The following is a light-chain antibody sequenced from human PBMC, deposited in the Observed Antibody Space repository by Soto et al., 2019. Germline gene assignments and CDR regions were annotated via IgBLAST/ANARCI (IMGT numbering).Light chain of an antibody. CDR2: VAS. Sequence: DIQLTQSPSFLSASVGDRVTITCRASQGISRYLNWYQQKPGKAPNLLIYVASSLQSGVPSRFSGSGSGTDFTLTISSLQPEDFATYYCQQSYSTLMWTFGQGTKVDIK. CDR1: QGISRY. CDR3: QQSYSTLMWT. J-gene: IGKJ1*01. V-gene: IGKV1-39*01.